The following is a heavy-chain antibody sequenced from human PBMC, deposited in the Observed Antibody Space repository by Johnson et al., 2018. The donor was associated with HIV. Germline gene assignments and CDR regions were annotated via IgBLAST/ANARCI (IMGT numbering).Heavy chain of an antibody. CDR3: ARGKGAAVGLDAFDI. CDR1: GFTFDDYG. J-gene: IGHJ3*02. CDR2: INWNGGST. D-gene: IGHD6-13*01. V-gene: IGHV3-20*04. Sequence: VQLVESGGGVVRPGGSLRLSCAASGFTFDDYGMSWVSQVAGKGLEWVSGINWNGGSTGYADSLKGRFAISRDNARNSLYLQMTSLRAEDTALYFCARGKGAAVGLDAFDIWGQGIRVTVSS.